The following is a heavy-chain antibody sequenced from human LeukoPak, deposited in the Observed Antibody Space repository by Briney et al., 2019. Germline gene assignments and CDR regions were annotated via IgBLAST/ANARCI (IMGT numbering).Heavy chain of an antibody. J-gene: IGHJ4*02. CDR1: GFTVSSNY. Sequence: GGSLRLSCAASGFTVSSNYMSWVRQAPGKGLEWVSVISYDGSNKYYADSVKGRFTISRDNSKNTLYLQMNSLRAEDTAVYYCAKDSGSGSYRYFDYWGQGTLVTVSS. D-gene: IGHD3-10*01. CDR3: AKDSGSGSYRYFDY. CDR2: ISYDGSNK. V-gene: IGHV3-30*18.